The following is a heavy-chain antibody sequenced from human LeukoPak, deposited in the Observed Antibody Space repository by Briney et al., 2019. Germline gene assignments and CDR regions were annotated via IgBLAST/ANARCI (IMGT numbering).Heavy chain of an antibody. D-gene: IGHD3-16*01. Sequence: HTGGSLRLSCTASGLTFSNHEIDWVRHAPGKGLGRVGLNRNKINSYITKYAASVKGRFTSSRDESKSSLYLEMNSVKTEDIAVYYCVVMIRGVGYWGQGTLVTVSA. J-gene: IGHJ4*02. CDR2: NRNKINSYIT. CDR1: GLTFSNHE. V-gene: IGHV3-72*01. CDR3: VVMIRGVGY.